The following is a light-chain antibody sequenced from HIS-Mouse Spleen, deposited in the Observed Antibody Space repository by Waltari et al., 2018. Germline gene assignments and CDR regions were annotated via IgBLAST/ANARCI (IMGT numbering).Light chain of an antibody. CDR3: CSYAGSSTWV. CDR1: SSDVGSYNL. J-gene: IGLJ3*02. CDR2: EGS. Sequence: QSALTQPASVSGSPGQSITISCTGTSSDVGSYNLVSWYQHHPGKAPNPMIYEGSKRPSGVSNRFSGSKSGNTASLTISGLQAEDEADYYCCSYAGSSTWVFGGGTKLTVL. V-gene: IGLV2-23*01.